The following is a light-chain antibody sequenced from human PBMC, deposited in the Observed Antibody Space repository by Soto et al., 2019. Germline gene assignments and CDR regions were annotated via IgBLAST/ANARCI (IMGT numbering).Light chain of an antibody. CDR3: ATWDDSPSGRSWV. J-gene: IGLJ3*02. CDR2: PNS. V-gene: IGLV1-47*01. CDR1: SSNMGSNN. Sequence: QSVLTQSPSASGTPGQRVSISCSGSSSNMGSNNVYWYQHFPGSAPRFLIYPNSPRPSGVPDRFSASKSGTSASLVISGLRPEDEATYYCATWDDSPSGRSWVFGGGTKLTVL.